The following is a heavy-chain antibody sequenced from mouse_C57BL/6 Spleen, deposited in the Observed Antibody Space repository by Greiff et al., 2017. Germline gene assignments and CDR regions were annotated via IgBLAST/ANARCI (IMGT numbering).Heavy chain of an antibody. V-gene: IGHV1-53*01. CDR2: INPSNGGT. Sequence: QVQLKQPGTELVKPGASVKLSCKASGYTFTSYWMHWVKQRPGQGLEWIGNINPSNGGTNYNEKFKSKATLTVDKSSSTAYMQLSSLTSEDSAVYYCARSAFYDQAMDYWGQGTSVTVSS. D-gene: IGHD2-3*01. CDR1: GYTFTSYW. CDR3: ARSAFYDQAMDY. J-gene: IGHJ4*01.